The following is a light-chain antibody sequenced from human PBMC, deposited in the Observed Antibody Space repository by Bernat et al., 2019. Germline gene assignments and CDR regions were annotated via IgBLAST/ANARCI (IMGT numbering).Light chain of an antibody. CDR1: SSAVGSYNR. CDR2: DVN. Sequence: QSALTQPASVSGSPGQSITISCTGTSSAVGSYNRVSWYQQYPGKATQLMIYDVNKRPSGVSDRVSGSKSGHTASLTIAGLQAEDEADYYCCSCAGSPTYVFGTGTKVTVL. V-gene: IGLV2-23*02. CDR3: CSCAGSPTYV. J-gene: IGLJ1*01.